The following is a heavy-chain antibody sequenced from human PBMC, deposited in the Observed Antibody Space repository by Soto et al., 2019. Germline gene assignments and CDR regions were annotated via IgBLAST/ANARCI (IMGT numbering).Heavy chain of an antibody. CDR1: GFTFSSYG. V-gene: IGHV3-30*18. CDR2: ISYDGSNK. D-gene: IGHD1-1*01. Sequence: GGSLRLSCAASGFTFSSYGMHWVRQAPGKGLEWVAVISYDGSNKYYADSVKGRFTISRDNSKNTLYLQMNSLRAEDTAVYYCAKEALKLERRPSGGGGMDVWGQGTTVTVSS. CDR3: AKEALKLERRPSGGGGMDV. J-gene: IGHJ6*02.